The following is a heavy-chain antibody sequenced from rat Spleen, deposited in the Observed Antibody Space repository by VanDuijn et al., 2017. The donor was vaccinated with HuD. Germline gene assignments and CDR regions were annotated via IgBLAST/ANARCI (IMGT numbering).Heavy chain of an antibody. CDR2: MWSDGDT. CDR3: ARGDTYYGYKPVHWCAY. D-gene: IGHD1-9*01. J-gene: IGHJ3*01. Sequence: VQLKESGPGLVQPSQTLSLTCTVSGFSLTSYHVNWVRQPPGKGLEWMGVMWSDGDTSYNSALKSRLSISRDTSKSQVFLKMNSLQTEDTAAYYCARGDTYYGYKPVHWCAYWGQGTLVTVSS. V-gene: IGHV2-32*01. CDR1: GFSLTSYH.